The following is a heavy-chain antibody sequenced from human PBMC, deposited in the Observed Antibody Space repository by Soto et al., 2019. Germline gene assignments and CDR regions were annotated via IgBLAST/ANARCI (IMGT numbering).Heavy chain of an antibody. CDR2: ISHTGST. CDR1: GGSITSGNSYS. V-gene: IGHV4-30-2*01. J-gene: IGHJ5*02. Sequence: SETLSLTCSVSGGSITSGNSYSWSWIRQPPGKGPEWIGSISHTGSTSYNPSLKSRVSMSVDKSKNQFSLKLSSVTAADMAVHYCASAVPPYFGTWFDTWGQGTRVIVSP. D-gene: IGHD3-10*01. CDR3: ASAVPPYFGTWFDT.